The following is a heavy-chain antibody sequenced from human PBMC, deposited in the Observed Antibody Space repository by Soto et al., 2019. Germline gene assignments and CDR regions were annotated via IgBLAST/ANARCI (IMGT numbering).Heavy chain of an antibody. D-gene: IGHD2-15*01. J-gene: IGHJ4*02. CDR3: ATLPPLIVVVVLPIPS. V-gene: IGHV4-4*02. CDR2: VYHTGST. Sequence: QVQLQQSGPRLARPSGTLSLTCVVSGGSISSTNWWTWVRQTPGKGLEWIGEVYHTGSTKYNPSHKTQVTITLXXXNXDSSLNLKSVTAADTAVYYCATLPPLIVVVVLPIPSWGQGTLVTVSS. CDR1: GGSISSTNW.